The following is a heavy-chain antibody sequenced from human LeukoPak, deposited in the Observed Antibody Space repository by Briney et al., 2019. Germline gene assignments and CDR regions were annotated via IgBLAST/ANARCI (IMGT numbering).Heavy chain of an antibody. V-gene: IGHV3-23*01. D-gene: IGHD2-8*02. J-gene: IGHJ6*03. CDR3: AKAVGYYYYYMDV. CDR2: ISDSGDNT. CDR1: GFTFSSYA. Sequence: GGSLRLSCAASGFTFSSYAMSWVRQAPGEGLEWVSAISDSGDNTYYADSVKGRSTISRDNSKNTLYLQMNSLRAEDTAVYYCAKAVGYYYYYMDVWGKGTTVTISS.